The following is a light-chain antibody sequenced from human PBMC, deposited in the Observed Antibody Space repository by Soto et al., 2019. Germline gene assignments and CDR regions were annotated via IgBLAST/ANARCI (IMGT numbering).Light chain of an antibody. V-gene: IGKV1-5*01. J-gene: IGKJ1*01. CDR2: DVS. Sequence: DILMTQSPSTLSASVGDRVTITCRASQSISSWLAWYQYKSGKAPQLLIYDVSTVESGVPSRFSGSGFGTGFSLTISSLQPEDFATYYCQEYESHLRTFGPGTKVEIK. CDR1: QSISSW. CDR3: QEYESHLRT.